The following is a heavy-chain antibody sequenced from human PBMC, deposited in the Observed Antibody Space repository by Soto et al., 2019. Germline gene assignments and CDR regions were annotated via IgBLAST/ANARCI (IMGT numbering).Heavy chain of an antibody. CDR2: IYYSGST. CDR1: GGSISSYY. CDR3: ARVKIGKILERYFDY. Sequence: SETLSLTCTVSGGSISSYYWSWIRQPPGKGLEWIGYIYYSGSTNHNPSLKSRVTISVDTSKNQFSLKLSSVTAADTAVYYCARVKIGKILERYFDYWGQGTLVTVS. D-gene: IGHD2-15*01. V-gene: IGHV4-59*01. J-gene: IGHJ4*02.